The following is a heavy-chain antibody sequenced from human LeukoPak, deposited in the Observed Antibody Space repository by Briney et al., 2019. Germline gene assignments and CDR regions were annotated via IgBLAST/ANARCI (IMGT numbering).Heavy chain of an antibody. J-gene: IGHJ3*02. Sequence: GGSLRLSCAASGFTVSSTYMSWVRQAPEKGLEWVSVIYSGGSTYYADSVNGRFTISRDNSKNTVYLQMNSLRVEDTAVYYCAKSSDSSSRSPRFDAFDIWGQGTMVTVSS. CDR1: GFTVSSTY. D-gene: IGHD6-13*01. CDR2: IYSGGST. V-gene: IGHV3-66*01. CDR3: AKSSDSSSRSPRFDAFDI.